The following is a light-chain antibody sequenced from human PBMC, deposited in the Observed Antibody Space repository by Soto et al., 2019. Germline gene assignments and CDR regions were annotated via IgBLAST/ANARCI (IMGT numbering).Light chain of an antibody. J-gene: IGKJ3*01. CDR2: GAS. CDR1: QSVYNN. CDR3: QQYNNWPPVT. V-gene: IGKV3-15*01. Sequence: EIVMTQSTATLTVSPAESATLSCRASQSVYNNLAWYQQKPGQAARLLIYGASTRATGIPARFSGSGSGTEFTLTISSLQSEDFAVYFCQQYNNWPPVTFGPGTKVDI.